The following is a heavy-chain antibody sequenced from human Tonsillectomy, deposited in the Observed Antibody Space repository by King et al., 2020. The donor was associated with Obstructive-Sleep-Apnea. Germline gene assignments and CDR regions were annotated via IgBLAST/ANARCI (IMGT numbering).Heavy chain of an antibody. Sequence: QLVQSGAEVKKPGASVKVSCKASGYTFTSYAMHWVRQAPGQRLEWMVWINAVNGNTKYSQTFQGRVTINSDTSASTAYMELSSLRSEDTAVYYCSGWRGVYGYWGQGTLVTVSS. D-gene: IGHD6-19*01. CDR1: GYTFTSYA. CDR3: SGWRGVYGY. V-gene: IGHV1-3*01. J-gene: IGHJ4*02. CDR2: INAVNGNT.